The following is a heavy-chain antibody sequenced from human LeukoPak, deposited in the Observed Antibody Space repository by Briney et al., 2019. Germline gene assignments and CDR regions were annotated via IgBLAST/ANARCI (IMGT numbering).Heavy chain of an antibody. D-gene: IGHD2-15*01. J-gene: IGHJ4*02. CDR3: ARVRGYCSGGSCYGSYFDY. CDR2: ISSSSSYI. CDR1: GFTFSSYS. V-gene: IGHV3-21*01. Sequence: GGSLRLSCAASGFTFSSYSMNWVRQAPGKGLEWVSSISSSSSYIYYADSVKGRFTISRDNAKNSLYLQMNSLRAEDTAVYYCARVRGYCSGGSCYGSYFDYWGQGTLDTVSS.